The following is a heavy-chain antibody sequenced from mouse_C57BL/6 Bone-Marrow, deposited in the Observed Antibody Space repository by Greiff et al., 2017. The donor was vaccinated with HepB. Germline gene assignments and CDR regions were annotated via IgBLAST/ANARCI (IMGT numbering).Heavy chain of an antibody. CDR2: IYPGDGDT. D-gene: IGHD1-1*01. J-gene: IGHJ2*01. Sequence: QVQLQQSGPELVKPGALVKISCMASGYAFSSSWMNWVKQRPGKGLEWIGRIYPGDGDTNYNGKFKGKATLTADKSSSTAYMQLSSLTSEDSAVYFCATILRYYFDYWGQGTTLTVSS. CDR1: GYAFSSSW. CDR3: ATILRYYFDY. V-gene: IGHV1-82*01.